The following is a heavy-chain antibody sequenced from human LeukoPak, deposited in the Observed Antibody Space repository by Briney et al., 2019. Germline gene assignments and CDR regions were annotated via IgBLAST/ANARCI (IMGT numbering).Heavy chain of an antibody. CDR1: GFTFSSYE. CDR2: ISSSGSTI. CDR3: ARASYYYDSSLGY. V-gene: IGHV3-48*03. Sequence: GGSLRLSCAASGFTFSSYEMNWVRQAPGKGLEWVSYISSSGSTIYYADSVKGRFTISRDNSKNTLYLQMNSLRAEDTAVYFCARASYYYDSSLGYWGQGTLVTVSS. D-gene: IGHD3-22*01. J-gene: IGHJ4*02.